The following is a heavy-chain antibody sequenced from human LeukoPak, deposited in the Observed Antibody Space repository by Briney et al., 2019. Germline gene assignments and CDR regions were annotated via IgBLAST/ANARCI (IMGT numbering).Heavy chain of an antibody. CDR2: ISAYNGNT. V-gene: IGHV1-18*01. D-gene: IGHD5-18*01. J-gene: IGHJ4*02. CDR1: GYTFTSYG. CDR3: ARDSPGASYGFKFSDY. Sequence: ASVKVSCKASGYTFTSYGISWVRQAPGQGLEWMGWISAYNGNTNYAQKLQGRVTMTTDTSTNTAYMELRSLRSDDTAVYYCARDSPGASYGFKFSDYWGQGTLVTVSS.